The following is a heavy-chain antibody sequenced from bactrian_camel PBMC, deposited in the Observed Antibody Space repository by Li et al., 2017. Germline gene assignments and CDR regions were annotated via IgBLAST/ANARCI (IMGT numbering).Heavy chain of an antibody. D-gene: IGHD2*01. CDR2: IGIDGTT. V-gene: IGHV3S63*01. CDR3: AADVSLSCGTDYDVPGWY. Sequence: HVQLVESGGGSVQAGGSLTLSCVATEYTYNSYCMAWFRQSPHTSWLERERAARIGIDGTTTYADSVKGRFTISRDNAKKSLSLQMTSLKPEDSAMYYCAADVSLSCGTDYDVPGWYWGQGTQVTVS. CDR1: EYTYNSYC. J-gene: IGHJ4*01.